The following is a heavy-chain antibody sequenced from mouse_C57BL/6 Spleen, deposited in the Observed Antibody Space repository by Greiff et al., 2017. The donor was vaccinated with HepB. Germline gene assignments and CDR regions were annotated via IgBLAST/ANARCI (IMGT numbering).Heavy chain of an antibody. Sequence: QVQLKESGAELVKPGASVKLSCKASGYTFTSYWMHWVKQSPGQGLEWIGMIHPNSGSTNYNEKFKSKATLTVDKSSSTAYMQLSSLTSEDSAVYYCARSIVTKRAYWGQGTLVTVSA. CDR3: ARSIVTKRAY. CDR1: GYTFTSYW. CDR2: IHPNSGST. J-gene: IGHJ3*01. V-gene: IGHV1-64*01. D-gene: IGHD2-5*01.